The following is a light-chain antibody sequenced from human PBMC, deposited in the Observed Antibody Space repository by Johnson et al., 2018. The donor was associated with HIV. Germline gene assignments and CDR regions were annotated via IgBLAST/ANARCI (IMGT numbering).Light chain of an antibody. V-gene: IGLV1-51*01. J-gene: IGLJ1*01. CDR3: GTWDSSLSAGWV. CDR1: SSNIGNNY. Sequence: QSVLTQPPSASAAPGQKVTISCSGSSSNIGNNYVSWYQQLPGTAPKLLIYDNNKRPSGIPDRFSGSKSGTSATLGITGLQTGDEADYYCGTWDSSLSAGWVFGTGTKVTVL. CDR2: DNN.